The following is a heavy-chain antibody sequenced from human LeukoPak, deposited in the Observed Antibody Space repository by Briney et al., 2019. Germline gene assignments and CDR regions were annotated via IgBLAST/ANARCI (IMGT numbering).Heavy chain of an antibody. J-gene: IGHJ2*01. CDR1: SGSISSSSYY. CDR2: IYYSGST. Sequence: SETLSLTCTVSSGSISSSSYYWGWIRQPPGKGLEWIGSIYYSGSTYYNPSLKSRVTISVDTSKNQFSLKLSSVTAADTAVYYCARGAKRYLDLWGRGTLVTVPS. CDR3: ARGAKRYLDL. V-gene: IGHV4-39*01.